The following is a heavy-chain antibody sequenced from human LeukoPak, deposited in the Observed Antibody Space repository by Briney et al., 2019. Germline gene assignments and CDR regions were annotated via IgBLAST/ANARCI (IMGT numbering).Heavy chain of an antibody. Sequence: GGSLRLSCAASGFTFSSYWMSWVRQAPGKGLEWVANIKQDGSEKYYVDSVKGRFTISRDNAKNSLYLQMNSLRAEDTAVYYCARFHVVVTAETFDYWGQGTLVTVSS. V-gene: IGHV3-7*01. J-gene: IGHJ4*02. CDR1: GFTFSSYW. CDR3: ARFHVVVTAETFDY. CDR2: IKQDGSEK. D-gene: IGHD2-21*02.